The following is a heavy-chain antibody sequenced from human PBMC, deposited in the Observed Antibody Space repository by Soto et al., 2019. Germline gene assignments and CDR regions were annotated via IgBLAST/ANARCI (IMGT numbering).Heavy chain of an antibody. V-gene: IGHV1-69*01. CDR2: IIPIFGTA. D-gene: IGHD3-22*01. J-gene: IGHJ6*02. CDR3: ARDMYYYDSSGYYSGYYYGMDV. Sequence: QVQLVQSGAEVKKPGSSVKVSCKASGGTFSSYAISWVRQAPGQGLEWMGGIIPIFGTANYAQKFQGRVTITADESTSTAYMELSSLRSEDTAVYYCARDMYYYDSSGYYSGYYYGMDVWGQGTTVPVSS. CDR1: GGTFSSYA.